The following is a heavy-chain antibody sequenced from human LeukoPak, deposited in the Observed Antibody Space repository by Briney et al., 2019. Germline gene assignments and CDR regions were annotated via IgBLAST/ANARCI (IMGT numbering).Heavy chain of an antibody. Sequence: GESLKISCKGSGYSFTSYWIGWVRQMPGKGLEWMGIIYPGDSDTRYSPSFQGQVTISADKSISTAYLQWSSLKGSDTGMYYCARLILRYSSSFGTAYMDVWGKGTTVTVSS. V-gene: IGHV5-51*01. CDR2: IYPGDSDT. D-gene: IGHD6-13*01. CDR3: ARLILRYSSSFGTAYMDV. CDR1: GYSFTSYW. J-gene: IGHJ6*03.